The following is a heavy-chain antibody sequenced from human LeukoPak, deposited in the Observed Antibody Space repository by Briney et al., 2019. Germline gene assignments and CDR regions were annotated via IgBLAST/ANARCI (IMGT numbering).Heavy chain of an antibody. V-gene: IGHV3-48*01. CDR2: ISSSSSTM. Sequence: GGSLRLSCAASGFTFSSYSMNWVRQAPGKGLEWVSYISSSSSTMYYADSVKGRFSTSRDNAKNSLYLQMNSLRAEDTAVYYCARDHHRRLYDSQARDTFDTWGQGTMVTVSS. J-gene: IGHJ3*02. CDR3: ARDHHRRLYDSQARDTFDT. D-gene: IGHD3-22*01. CDR1: GFTFSSYS.